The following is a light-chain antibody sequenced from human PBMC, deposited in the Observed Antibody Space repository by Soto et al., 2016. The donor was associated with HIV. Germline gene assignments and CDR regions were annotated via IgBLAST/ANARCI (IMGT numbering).Light chain of an antibody. Sequence: SSELTQDPAVSVALGQTVRITCRGDSLRNSYANWYHQKPGQAPILLIYGKNNRPSGIPDRFSGSSSGNIVSLTISGAQAEDEADYYCNSHDSTTNHVVFGGGTKLTVL. CDR1: SLRNSY. CDR3: NSHDSTTNHVV. J-gene: IGLJ2*01. V-gene: IGLV3-19*01. CDR2: GKN.